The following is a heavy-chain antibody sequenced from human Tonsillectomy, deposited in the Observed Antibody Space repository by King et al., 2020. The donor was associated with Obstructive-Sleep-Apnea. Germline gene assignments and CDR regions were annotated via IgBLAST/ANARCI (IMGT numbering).Heavy chain of an antibody. J-gene: IGHJ3*02. CDR1: GSTFSHYW. D-gene: IGHD3-16*01. CDR2: INNDGRGI. V-gene: IGHV3-74*02. CDR3: ARSQLGAFDI. Sequence: QLVESGGGVVQAGGSLRLSCAVSGSTFSHYWMHWVRQAPGKGLVWVSRINNDGRGIVYADSVKGRFTISRDNSKNTLFLQMNSLRAEDTAVYYCARSQLGAFDIWGQGTMVTVSS.